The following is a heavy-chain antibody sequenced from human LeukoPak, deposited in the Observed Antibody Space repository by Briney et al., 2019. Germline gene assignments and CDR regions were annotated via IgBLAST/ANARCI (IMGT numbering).Heavy chain of an antibody. Sequence: GRSLRLSCAASGFTFSSYAMHWVRQAPGKGLEWVAVISYDGSNKYYADSMKGRFTISRDNSKNTLYLQMNSLRAEDTAVYYCARDRDIVVVTAIHYFDYWGQGTLVTVSS. CDR2: ISYDGSNK. V-gene: IGHV3-30-3*01. J-gene: IGHJ4*02. CDR3: ARDRDIVVVTAIHYFDY. CDR1: GFTFSSYA. D-gene: IGHD2-21*02.